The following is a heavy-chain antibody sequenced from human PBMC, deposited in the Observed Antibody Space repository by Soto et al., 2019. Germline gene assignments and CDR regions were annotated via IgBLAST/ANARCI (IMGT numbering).Heavy chain of an antibody. CDR1: GDSISNGGYY. CDR3: ARSVPGYFGPEHSEQ. J-gene: IGHJ4*02. Sequence: QVHLQESGPRLVKPSQTLSLTCTVSGDSISNGGYYWSWFRQHPGKGLEWIGYIFSRGGTYYNPSLGSRVSISLDTSKTHFPLKLTPVTAADTAVYYCARSVPGYFGPEHSEQWGQGTLVSVSS. V-gene: IGHV4-31*03. D-gene: IGHD3-22*01. CDR2: IFSRGGT.